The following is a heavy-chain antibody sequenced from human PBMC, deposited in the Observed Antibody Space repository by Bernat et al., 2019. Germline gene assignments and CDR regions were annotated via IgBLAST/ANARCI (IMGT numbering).Heavy chain of an antibody. CDR2: IYHSWST. J-gene: IGHJ5*02. D-gene: IGHD4-17*01. CDR3: ARENDYGDEVNWFDP. V-gene: IGHV4-4*02. CDR1: VGSISSSNW. Sequence: QVQLQESGPGLVKPSGTLSLTCAVSVGSISSSNWWSWVRQPPGKGLAWIGEIYHSWSTNYNPSLKSRVTISVDKSKNQFSLKLSSVTAADTAVYYCARENDYGDEVNWFDPWGQGTLVTVSS.